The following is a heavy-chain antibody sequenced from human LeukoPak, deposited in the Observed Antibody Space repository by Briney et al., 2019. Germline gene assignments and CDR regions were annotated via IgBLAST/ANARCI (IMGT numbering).Heavy chain of an antibody. V-gene: IGHV4-59*01. CDR1: GGSISSYY. CDR3: ARDSSGYYYFDY. Sequence: PSETLSLTCTVSGGSISSYYWSWIRQPPRKGLEWIGYIYYSGSTNYNPSLKSRVTISVDTSKNQFSLKLSSVTAADTAVYYCARDSSGYYYFDYWGQGTLVTVSS. J-gene: IGHJ4*02. D-gene: IGHD3-22*01. CDR2: IYYSGST.